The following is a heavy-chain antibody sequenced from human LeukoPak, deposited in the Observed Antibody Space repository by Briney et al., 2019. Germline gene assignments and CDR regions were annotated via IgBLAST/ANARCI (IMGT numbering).Heavy chain of an antibody. CDR1: GYTFRGYY. Sequence: ASVKVSCKASGYTFRGYYIHWVRQAPGQGLEWMGWINPDSGGTKYAQTLQGRVTLTRDTSISAAYMDLSRLTFDDTAIYYCARGLTGSYNYYYYAMDVWGQGTTVTVSS. V-gene: IGHV1-2*02. D-gene: IGHD3-9*01. J-gene: IGHJ6*02. CDR3: ARGLTGSYNYYYYAMDV. CDR2: INPDSGGT.